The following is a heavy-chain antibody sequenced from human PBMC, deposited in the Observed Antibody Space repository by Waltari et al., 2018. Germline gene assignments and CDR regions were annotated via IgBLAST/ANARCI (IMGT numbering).Heavy chain of an antibody. CDR2: IYAGGGS. J-gene: IGHJ3*01. CDR3: ATLGAYLGAFEV. CDR1: EFIFRNNY. Sequence: EVQLVETGGALIHPGGSLRLSCAASEFIFRNNYMAWVRKAPGNGLDWVSVIYAGGGSDSADSVRGRFTISRDNSKNTFYLEMNALRPDDTAVYYCATLGAYLGAFEVWGRGTMVTVSS. D-gene: IGHD3-16*01. V-gene: IGHV3-53*02.